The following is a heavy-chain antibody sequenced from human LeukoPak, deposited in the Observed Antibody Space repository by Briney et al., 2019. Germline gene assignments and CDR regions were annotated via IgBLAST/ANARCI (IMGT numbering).Heavy chain of an antibody. D-gene: IGHD3-16*02. CDR3: ARARVIPASFDD. CDR2: IYTSGRT. J-gene: IGHJ4*02. CDR1: GGSITFGSYY. V-gene: IGHV4-61*02. Sequence: SEALSLTCTVSGGSITFGSYYWTWIRQPAGKGLEWIGRIYTSGRTFYNPSLKSRVTVSMDTSMNQFSLRLNSVTAADTAVYYCARARVIPASFDDWGQGTLVTVSS.